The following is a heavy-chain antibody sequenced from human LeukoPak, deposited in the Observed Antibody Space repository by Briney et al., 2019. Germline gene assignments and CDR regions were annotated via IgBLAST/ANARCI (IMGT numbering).Heavy chain of an antibody. D-gene: IGHD6-13*01. J-gene: IGHJ5*01. CDR3: ARAPHSGRWDERGNWFDP. V-gene: IGHV1-2*04. Sequence: ASVTVSCMASGYTFTGCYMHWVRQAPGQGLEWMGWINPNSGGTNYAQKFQGWVTMTRDTSISTAYMELSRLRSDDTAVYYCARAPHSGRWDERGNWFDPWGEGTPVTVSS. CDR1: GYTFTGCY. CDR2: INPNSGGT.